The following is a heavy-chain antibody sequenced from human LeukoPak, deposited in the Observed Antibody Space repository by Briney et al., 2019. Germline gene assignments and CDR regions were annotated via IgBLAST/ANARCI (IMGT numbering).Heavy chain of an antibody. Sequence: GGSLRLSCAASGFTFSSYSMNWVRQAPGKGLEWVSYISSSSTIYYADSVKGRFTISRDNAKNSLYLQMNSLRDEDTAVYYCAREPYDSSGYYHYYFDYWGQGTLVTVSS. CDR1: GFTFSSYS. D-gene: IGHD3-22*01. V-gene: IGHV3-48*02. CDR2: ISSSSTI. J-gene: IGHJ4*02. CDR3: AREPYDSSGYYHYYFDY.